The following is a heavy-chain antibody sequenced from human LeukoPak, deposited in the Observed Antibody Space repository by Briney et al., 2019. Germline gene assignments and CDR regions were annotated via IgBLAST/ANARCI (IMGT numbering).Heavy chain of an antibody. CDR1: GSTVSSNY. Sequence: GGSLRLSCAASGSTVSSNYMSWVRQAPGKGLEWVSVIYNGGGTYYADSVKGRSIISRDNSKNTLYLQMNSLRAEDTAVYYCARETGGYFDYWGQGTLVTVSS. J-gene: IGHJ4*02. D-gene: IGHD7-27*01. V-gene: IGHV3-66*01. CDR3: ARETGGYFDY. CDR2: IYNGGGT.